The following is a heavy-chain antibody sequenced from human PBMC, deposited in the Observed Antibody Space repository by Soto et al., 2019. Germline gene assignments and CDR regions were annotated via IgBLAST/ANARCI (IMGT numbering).Heavy chain of an antibody. J-gene: IGHJ4*02. Sequence: QVQLVQSGAEVKKPGASVKVSCKASGYTFTTYGLSWVRQAPGQGLEWMGWISIYNGNTNFAQKLQGRVSMTTDTSPSTAYRELRSVRADDTAVYFCARDSKYSSGWYDYWGQGPLVTVSS. V-gene: IGHV1-18*01. CDR1: GYTFTTYG. CDR3: ARDSKYSSGWYDY. CDR2: ISIYNGNT. D-gene: IGHD6-19*01.